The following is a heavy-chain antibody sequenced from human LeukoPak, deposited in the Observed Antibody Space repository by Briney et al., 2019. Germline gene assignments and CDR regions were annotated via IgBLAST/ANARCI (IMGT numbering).Heavy chain of an antibody. CDR3: AKDLVATRKQTPFDP. Sequence: GGSLRLSCAASGFTFSSYAMSWVRQAPGKGLEWVSAISGSGGSTYYADSVKGRFTISRDNSKNTLYLQMNSLRAEDTAVYYCAKDLVATRKQTPFDPWGQGTLVTVSS. J-gene: IGHJ5*02. CDR2: ISGSGGST. CDR1: GFTFSSYA. V-gene: IGHV3-23*01. D-gene: IGHD5-12*01.